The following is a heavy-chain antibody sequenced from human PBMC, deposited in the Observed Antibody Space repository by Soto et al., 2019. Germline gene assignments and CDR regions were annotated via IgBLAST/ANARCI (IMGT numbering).Heavy chain of an antibody. J-gene: IGHJ5*01. CDR3: VRLIVNSWLDS. V-gene: IGHV6-1*01. Sequence: CGMSGGSGFRNPAAWVWFRKSPSRGLEWLGRTYYRSKWYYDYALSVKSRITINPDTSNNQLSLQLNSVTPDDTAVYDGVRLIVNSWLDSWGQGTLVTVSS. CDR1: GGSGFRNPAA. CDR2: TYYRSKWYY. D-gene: IGHD1-26*01.